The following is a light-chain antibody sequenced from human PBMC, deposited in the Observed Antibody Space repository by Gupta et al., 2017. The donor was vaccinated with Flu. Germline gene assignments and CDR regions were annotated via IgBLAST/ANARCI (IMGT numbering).Light chain of an antibody. CDR1: QGISSY. Sequence: PSFLSASVGDRDTITCRASQGISSYLAWYQQKPGKAPKLLIYAASTLQGGVSSRFSGSGSGTEFTLTISSLQPEDFATYYCQQLDSSPCTFGQGTKLEIK. J-gene: IGKJ2*02. V-gene: IGKV1-9*01. CDR2: AAS. CDR3: QQLDSSPCT.